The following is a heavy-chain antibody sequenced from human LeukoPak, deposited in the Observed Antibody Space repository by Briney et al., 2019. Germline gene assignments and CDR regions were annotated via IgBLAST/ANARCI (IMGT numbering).Heavy chain of an antibody. CDR2: ISGSGGST. CDR1: GFTFSTYA. J-gene: IGHJ6*02. Sequence: GGSLRLSCAASGFTFSTYAMSWVRQAPGKGLEWVSTISGSGGSTYYTDSVKGRFTISRDNSKNTLYLQMNSLRAEDTAVYYCAKLMTTAFRRDYYYYYGMDVWGQGTTVTVSS. CDR3: AKLMTTAFRRDYYYYYGMDV. V-gene: IGHV3-23*01. D-gene: IGHD4-17*01.